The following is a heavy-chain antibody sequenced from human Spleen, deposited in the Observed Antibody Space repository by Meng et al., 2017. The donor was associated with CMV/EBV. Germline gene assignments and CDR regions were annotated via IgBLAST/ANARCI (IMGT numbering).Heavy chain of an antibody. D-gene: IGHD6-25*01. CDR3: ARHSQRGSFDY. J-gene: IGHJ4*02. V-gene: IGHV3-30*03. CDR1: GFTFSGYV. Sequence: LSCAASGFTFSGYVMHWVRQAPGKGLEWVAIISFDGSNKYYAESVKGRFTISRDNSKNTLYLQMNSLRAEDTAVYYCARHSQRGSFDYWGQGALVTVSS. CDR2: ISFDGSNK.